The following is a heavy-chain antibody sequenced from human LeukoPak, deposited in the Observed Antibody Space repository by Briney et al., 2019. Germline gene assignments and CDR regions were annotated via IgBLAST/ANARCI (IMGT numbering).Heavy chain of an antibody. Sequence: GASVKVSCKASGYTFTGYYMHWVRQAPGQGLEWMGRINPNSGGTNYAQKFQGRVTMIRDTSISTAYMELSRLRSDDTAVYYCARSRITIFGVVDNWFDPWGQGTLVTVSS. CDR2: INPNSGGT. CDR3: ARSRITIFGVVDNWFDP. CDR1: GYTFTGYY. J-gene: IGHJ5*02. D-gene: IGHD3-3*01. V-gene: IGHV1-2*06.